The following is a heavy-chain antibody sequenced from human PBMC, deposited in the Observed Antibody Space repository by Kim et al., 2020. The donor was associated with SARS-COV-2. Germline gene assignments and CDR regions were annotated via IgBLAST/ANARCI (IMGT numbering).Heavy chain of an antibody. J-gene: IGHJ4*02. CDR2: TNQDGSDK. CDR3: VKGTRAY. V-gene: IGHV3-7*01. CDR1: GFSFTTYW. D-gene: IGHD1-7*01. Sequence: GGSLRLSCAASGFSFTTYWMNWVRQAPGKGLEWVANTNQDGSDKYYLASVKGRFTISRDNAKNSVFLQMNSLRAEDTAVYYCVKGTRAYWGQGTLVTVAS.